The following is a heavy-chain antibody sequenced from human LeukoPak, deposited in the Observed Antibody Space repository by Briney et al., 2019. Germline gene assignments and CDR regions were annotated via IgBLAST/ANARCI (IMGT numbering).Heavy chain of an antibody. D-gene: IGHD1-26*01. CDR3: ARGNSGSYYGFDY. CDR2: IYYTGST. Sequence: SETLSLTCTVSGGSISSYYWSWIRQPPGKGLERIGYIYYTGSTNYSPSLKSRVSVDTSKNQFSLKLSSVTAADTAVYYCARGNSGSYYGFDYWGQGTLVTVSS. CDR1: GGSISSYY. V-gene: IGHV4-59*01. J-gene: IGHJ4*02.